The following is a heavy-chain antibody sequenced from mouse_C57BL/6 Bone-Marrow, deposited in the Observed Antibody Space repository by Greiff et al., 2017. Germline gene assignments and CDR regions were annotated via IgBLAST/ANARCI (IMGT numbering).Heavy chain of an antibody. V-gene: IGHV14-4*01. CDR3: TTIYYYGSGPLDY. CDR1: GSNIKDDY. J-gene: IGHJ2*01. Sequence: VHVKQSGAELVRPGASVKLSCTASGSNIKDDYMPWVKPKPEQGLVWIGWIDPENGDTEYASEFQGKATITADTSSNPAYLQLRSLTSEDNAVDYCTTIYYYGSGPLDYWGQGTTLPVSS. CDR2: IDPENGDT. D-gene: IGHD1-1*01.